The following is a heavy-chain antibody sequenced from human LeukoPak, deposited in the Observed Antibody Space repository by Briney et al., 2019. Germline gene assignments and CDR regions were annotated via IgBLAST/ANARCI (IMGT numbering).Heavy chain of an antibody. J-gene: IGHJ5*02. Sequence: GGSLRLSCAASGITFSSYGMSWVRQAPGKGLEWVSSISSTGGTTYYADSVKGRFTISRDNSKNTLYLQMNSLRAADTAVYYCARGIVVVVAATSNWFDPWGQGTLVTVSS. CDR3: ARGIVVVVAATSNWFDP. D-gene: IGHD2-15*01. CDR1: GITFSSYG. CDR2: ISSTGGTT. V-gene: IGHV3-23*01.